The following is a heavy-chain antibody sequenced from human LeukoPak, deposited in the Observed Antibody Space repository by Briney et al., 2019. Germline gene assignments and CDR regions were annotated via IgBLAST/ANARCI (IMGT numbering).Heavy chain of an antibody. J-gene: IGHJ6*03. CDR2: IKQDGSEK. D-gene: IGHD1-26*01. Sequence: GGSLRLSCAASGFTFSSYWMSWVRQAPGKGLGWVANIKQDGSEKYYVDSVKGRFTISRDNAKNSLYLQMNSLRAEDTAVYYCARDSGTLGWNYYYMDVWGKGTTVTVSS. V-gene: IGHV3-7*01. CDR1: GFTFSSYW. CDR3: ARDSGTLGWNYYYMDV.